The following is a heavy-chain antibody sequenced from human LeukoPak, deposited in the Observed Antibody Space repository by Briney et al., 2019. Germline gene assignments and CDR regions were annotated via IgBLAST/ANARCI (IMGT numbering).Heavy chain of an antibody. CDR3: AKTSPVGATAGWFDP. D-gene: IGHD1-26*01. Sequence: PGGSLRLSCVGSGFTFNTHVMSWVRQAPGKGLEWVSAISGSGGSTYYADSVKGRFTISRDNSKNTLYLQMNSLRAEDTAVYYCAKTSPVGATAGWFDPWGQGTLVTVSS. V-gene: IGHV3-23*01. J-gene: IGHJ5*02. CDR2: ISGSGGST. CDR1: GFTFNTHV.